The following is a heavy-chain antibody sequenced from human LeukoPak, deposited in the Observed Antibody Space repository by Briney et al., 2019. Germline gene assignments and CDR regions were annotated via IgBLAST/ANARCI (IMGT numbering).Heavy chain of an antibody. Sequence: GASVKVSCKASGYTFTSSGISWVRQAPGQGLEWMGWISAYNGNTNYAQKLQGRVTMTTDTSTSTAYMELRSLRSDDTAVYYCARDPRDYQLQILFDSWGQGTLVTVSS. D-gene: IGHD2-2*01. CDR1: GYTFTSSG. V-gene: IGHV1-18*01. J-gene: IGHJ4*02. CDR2: ISAYNGNT. CDR3: ARDPRDYQLQILFDS.